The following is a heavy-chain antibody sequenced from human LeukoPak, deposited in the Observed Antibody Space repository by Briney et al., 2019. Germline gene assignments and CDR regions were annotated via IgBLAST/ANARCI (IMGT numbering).Heavy chain of an antibody. V-gene: IGHV4-4*07. CDR2: IYTSGST. J-gene: IGHJ6*03. D-gene: IGHD3-10*01. CDR1: GGSISSYY. CDR3: ARDPTGRDYYYGSGSYQPGGYYYYYMDV. Sequence: SDTLSLTCTASGGSISSYYWSWIRQPAGKGLEWIGRIYTSGSTNYNPSLKSRVTMSVDTSKNQFSLKLSSVTAADTAVYYCARDPTGRDYYYGSGSYQPGGYYYYYMDVWGKGTTVTISS.